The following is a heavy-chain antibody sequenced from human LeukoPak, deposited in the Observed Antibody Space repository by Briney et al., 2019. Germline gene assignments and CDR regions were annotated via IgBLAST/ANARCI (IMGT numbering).Heavy chain of an antibody. D-gene: IGHD3-22*01. Sequence: PGGSLRLSCAASGFTFSSYGMHWVRQAPGKGLEWVAVISYDGSNKYYADSVKGRFTISGDNSKNTLYLQMNSLRAEDTAVYYCAKDLVNYSDSSGHQPLVGYRGQGTLVTVSS. J-gene: IGHJ4*02. CDR3: AKDLVNYSDSSGHQPLVGY. V-gene: IGHV3-30*18. CDR2: ISYDGSNK. CDR1: GFTFSSYG.